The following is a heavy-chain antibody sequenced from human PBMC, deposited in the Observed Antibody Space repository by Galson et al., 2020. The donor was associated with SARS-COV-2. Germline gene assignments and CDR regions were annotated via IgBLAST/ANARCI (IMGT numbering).Heavy chain of an antibody. CDR2: INPNSGDT. J-gene: IGHJ3*02. CDR1: GYTFTDYY. Sequence: ASVKVSCKASGYTFTDYYMHWVRQAPGQGLEWMGWINPNSGDTNYAQKFQGRVTMTRDTSISTAYMELSRLRSDDTAVYYCARGTYDILTGYRAGDAFDIWGQGTMVTVSS. V-gene: IGHV1-2*02. D-gene: IGHD3-9*01. CDR3: ARGTYDILTGYRAGDAFDI.